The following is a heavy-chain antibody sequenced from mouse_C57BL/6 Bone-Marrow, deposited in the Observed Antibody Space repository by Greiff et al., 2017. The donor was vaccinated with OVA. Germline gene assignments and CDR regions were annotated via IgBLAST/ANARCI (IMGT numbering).Heavy chain of an antibody. Sequence: VQLQQPGAELVMPGASVKLSCKASGYTFTSYWMHWVKQRPGQGLEWIGEIDPSDSYTNYNQKFKGKSTLTVDKSSSTAYMQLSSLTSEDSAVYYCAREDYYGSSYECVAYWGQGTLVTVSA. D-gene: IGHD1-1*01. CDR1: GYTFTSYW. V-gene: IGHV1-69*01. CDR2: IDPSDSYT. J-gene: IGHJ3*01. CDR3: AREDYYGSSYECVAY.